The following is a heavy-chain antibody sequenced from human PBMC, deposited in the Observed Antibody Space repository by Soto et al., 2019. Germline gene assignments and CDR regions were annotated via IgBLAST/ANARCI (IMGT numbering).Heavy chain of an antibody. J-gene: IGHJ6*02. CDR1: GFSLSTSGVG. V-gene: IGHV2-5*02. D-gene: IGHD3-10*01. CDR3: AHLSTMIRGGHDYGMAV. Sequence: QITLKESGPTLVKPTQTLTLTCTFSGFSLSTSGVGVGWIRQPPGKALEWLALIYWDDDKRYSPSLKSRRTLTKDHFKNQVVLTMTHMDPVDTATYYCAHLSTMIRGGHDYGMAVWGQGTTVTVSS. CDR2: IYWDDDK.